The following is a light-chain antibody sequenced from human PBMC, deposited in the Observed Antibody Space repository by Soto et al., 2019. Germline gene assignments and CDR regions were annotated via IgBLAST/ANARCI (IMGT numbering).Light chain of an antibody. V-gene: IGKV1-5*03. J-gene: IGKJ1*01. CDR2: KAS. Sequence: DIQMTQSPSTLSASVGDRVTNTCRASQSVSRWLAWYQQKPGKAPKLLIYKASTLESGVPSRFSGVGSGTEFPLAFSSLQPDDSATYYGQQYNDNWTFGQGTKVDIK. CDR1: QSVSRW. CDR3: QQYNDNWT.